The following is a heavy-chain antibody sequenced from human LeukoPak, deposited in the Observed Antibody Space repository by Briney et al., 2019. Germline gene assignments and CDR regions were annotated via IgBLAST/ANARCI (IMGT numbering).Heavy chain of an antibody. D-gene: IGHD5-12*01. CDR1: GFTFSSYA. CDR3: ASPYSGYDYNFDC. V-gene: IGHV3-64D*06. Sequence: GGSRSLSCSASGFTFSSYAMHWVRQAPEKGLEYVSSISSNGGSTYYADSVKGRFTISRDNSKNTLFLQMSSLRTEDTAVYYCASPYSGYDYNFDCWGQGSLFTVSS. CDR2: ISSNGGST. J-gene: IGHJ4*02.